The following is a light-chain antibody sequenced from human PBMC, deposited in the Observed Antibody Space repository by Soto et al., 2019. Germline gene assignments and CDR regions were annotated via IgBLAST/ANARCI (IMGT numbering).Light chain of an antibody. V-gene: IGLV2-14*01. CDR3: SSYTGSSTQV. Sequence: QPVLTQPASVSGSPGQSITISCTGTSSDVGGYNYVSWYQQHPGKAPKLMIYDVSNRPSGVSNRFSGSKSGNTASLTISGLQAEDEADYYCSSYTGSSTQVFGGGTKLTVL. CDR2: DVS. CDR1: SSDVGGYNY. J-gene: IGLJ2*01.